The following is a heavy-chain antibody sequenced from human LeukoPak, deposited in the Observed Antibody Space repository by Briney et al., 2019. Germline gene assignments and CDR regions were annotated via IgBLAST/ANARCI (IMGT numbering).Heavy chain of an antibody. V-gene: IGHV3-48*04. CDR3: ARGRFHLDSSVYSSFYH. Sequence: GGSLRLSCAASGFTFSSYSMNWVRQAPGKGLEWVSYISSSSSTIYYADSVKGRFTISRDNAKNSLYLQMNSLRAEDTAVYYCARGRFHLDSSVYSSFYHWGHGTLVTVSS. CDR2: ISSSSSTI. J-gene: IGHJ4*01. D-gene: IGHD3-22*01. CDR1: GFTFSSYS.